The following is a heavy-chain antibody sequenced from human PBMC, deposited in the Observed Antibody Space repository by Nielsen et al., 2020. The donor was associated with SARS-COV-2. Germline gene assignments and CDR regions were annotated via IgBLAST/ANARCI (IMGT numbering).Heavy chain of an antibody. D-gene: IGHD3-22*01. CDR3: ARHEDYDDSSGYYDPWTFEY. Sequence: GESLKISCEGSGYSFSTYWITWVRQMPGKGLEWMGRIDCSDSYTNYSPSFQGHVTISVDNSISTAYLQWSSLKPSETAIYYCARHEDYDDSSGYYDPWTFEYWGQGTLVTVSS. CDR1: GYSFSTYW. CDR2: IDCSDSYT. J-gene: IGHJ4*02. V-gene: IGHV5-10-1*01.